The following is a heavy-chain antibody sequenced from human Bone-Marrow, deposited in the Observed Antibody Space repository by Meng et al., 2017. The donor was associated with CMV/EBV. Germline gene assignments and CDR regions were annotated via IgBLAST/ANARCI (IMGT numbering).Heavy chain of an antibody. Sequence: GESLKISCAVSGFTFSSYWMSWVRQAPGKGLEWLANIKPDGTDKNYVDSVKGRFTISRDNVKNSLYLQMNSLRAEDTAVYYCGRGGWSVDYWGQGTLVTVSS. V-gene: IGHV3-7*01. CDR2: IKPDGTDK. CDR1: GFTFSSYW. D-gene: IGHD2-15*01. J-gene: IGHJ4*02. CDR3: GRGGWSVDY.